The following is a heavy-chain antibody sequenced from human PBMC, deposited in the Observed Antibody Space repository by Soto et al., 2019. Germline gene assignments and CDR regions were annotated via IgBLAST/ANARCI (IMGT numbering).Heavy chain of an antibody. D-gene: IGHD6-19*01. Sequence: QVQLVQSGAEVKKPGASVKVSCKASGYTFTGYYMHWVRQAPGQGLEWMGWINPNSGGTNYAQQFQVRVTMTRDTSISTAYMELSRLRSDDTAVYYCARAPVAGDAFDIWGQGTMVTVSS. CDR3: ARAPVAGDAFDI. J-gene: IGHJ3*02. CDR2: INPNSGGT. CDR1: GYTFTGYY. V-gene: IGHV1-2*02.